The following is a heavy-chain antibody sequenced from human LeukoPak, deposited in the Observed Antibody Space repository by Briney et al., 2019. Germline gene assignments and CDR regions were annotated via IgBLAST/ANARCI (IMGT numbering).Heavy chain of an antibody. D-gene: IGHD4-17*01. CDR1: SYSISSGYS. CDR2: IHYSGST. Sequence: SETLSLTCVVSSYSISSGYSWGWIRQSPGKRLEWIGYIHYSGSTNYNPSLKSRVTISVDTSKNQFALMLRSVTAADTAVYYCARRATRTVMGYGDFNWLDPWGQGTLVTVSS. CDR3: ARRATRTVMGYGDFNWLDP. J-gene: IGHJ5*02. V-gene: IGHV4-59*01.